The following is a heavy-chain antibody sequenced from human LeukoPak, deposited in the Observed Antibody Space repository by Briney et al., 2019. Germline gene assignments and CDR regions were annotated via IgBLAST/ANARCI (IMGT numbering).Heavy chain of an antibody. D-gene: IGHD3-22*01. CDR1: GGSFSGYY. V-gene: IGHV4-34*01. CDR2: INHSGST. J-gene: IGHJ5*02. Sequence: SETLSLTCAVYGGSFSGYYWSWIRQPPGKGLEWIGEINHSGSTNYNPSLKSRVTISVDTSKNQFSLKLSSVTAADTAVYYCARGLKLYYYDSSGYWFDPWGRGTLVTVSS. CDR3: ARGLKLYYYDSSGYWFDP.